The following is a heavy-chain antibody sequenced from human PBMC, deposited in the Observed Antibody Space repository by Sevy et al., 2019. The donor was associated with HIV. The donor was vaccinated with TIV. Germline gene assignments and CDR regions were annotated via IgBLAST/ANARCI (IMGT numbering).Heavy chain of an antibody. CDR2: ISSSTI. V-gene: IGHV3-48*01. CDR1: GFTFSSYS. Sequence: GGSLRLSCAASGFTFSSYSMNWVRQAPGKGLEWVSYISSSTIYYADSVKGRFTISGDNAKNSLYLQMNSLRAEDTAVYYCARLSGYSSSWSYFDYWGQGTLVTVSS. J-gene: IGHJ4*02. CDR3: ARLSGYSSSWSYFDY. D-gene: IGHD6-13*01.